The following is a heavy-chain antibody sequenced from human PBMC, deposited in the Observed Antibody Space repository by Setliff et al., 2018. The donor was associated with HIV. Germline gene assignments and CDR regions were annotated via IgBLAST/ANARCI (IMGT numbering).Heavy chain of an antibody. CDR1: GASISSHY. J-gene: IGHJ4*02. CDR3: AKGAGFYGDYTFDY. CDR2: IYSTGST. Sequence: KSSETLSLTCTVSGASISSHYWSWIRQSPGRVLEWIGYIYSTGSTNYNPSLQRRVSISMDASKNKFSLKVTSVTSADTAVYYCAKGAGFYGDYTFDYWGQGHLVTVSS. V-gene: IGHV4-59*11. D-gene: IGHD4-17*01.